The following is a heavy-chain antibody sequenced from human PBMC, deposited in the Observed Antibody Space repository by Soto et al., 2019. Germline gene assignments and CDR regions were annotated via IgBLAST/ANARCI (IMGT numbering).Heavy chain of an antibody. CDR2: INPTGSMT. Sequence: EASVKVSCKASGYSFITSYHMHWVRQAPGQGLEWMGIINPTGSMTSYSQKFQGRLTMTRDTSTSTDYMELSNLTSEDTALYFCARDTGYDHDAFDIWGQGTMVTVSS. J-gene: IGHJ3*02. D-gene: IGHD5-12*01. V-gene: IGHV1-46*01. CDR1: GYSFITSYH. CDR3: ARDTGYDHDAFDI.